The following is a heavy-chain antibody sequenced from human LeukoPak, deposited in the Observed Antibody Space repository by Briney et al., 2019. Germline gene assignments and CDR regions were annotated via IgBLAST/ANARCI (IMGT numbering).Heavy chain of an antibody. CDR3: AGGSGASWFDP. J-gene: IGHJ5*02. V-gene: IGHV4-59*01. CDR1: GGSISSGH. Sequence: SSETLSLTCSVSGGSISSGHWSWIRQPPGKGLEWIAYIYNSGRSNYNPSLKSRVTISLDTSKNQFSLKLSSVTAADTAVYYCAGGSGASWFDPWGQGTLVTVSS. D-gene: IGHD2-8*02. CDR2: IYNSGRS.